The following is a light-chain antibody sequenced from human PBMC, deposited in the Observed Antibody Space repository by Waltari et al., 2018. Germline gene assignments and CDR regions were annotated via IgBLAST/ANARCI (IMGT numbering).Light chain of an antibody. V-gene: IGKV4-1*01. CDR2: WAS. CDR1: QSVLYSSNNKNY. CDR3: QQYYSTLALT. J-gene: IGKJ4*01. Sequence: DIVMTQSPDSLAVSLGERATINCKSSQSVLYSSNNKNYLAWYQQKPGQPPKLRIYWASTRESGVPGRCSGSGSGTDFTLTISSLQAEDVAVYYCQQYYSTLALTFGGGTKVEIK.